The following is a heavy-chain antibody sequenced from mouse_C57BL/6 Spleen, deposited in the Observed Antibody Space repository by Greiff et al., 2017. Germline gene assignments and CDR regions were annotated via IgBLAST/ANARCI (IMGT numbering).Heavy chain of an antibody. CDR2: IDPETGGT. Sequence: VQLQQSGAELVRPGALVTLSCKASGYTFTDYEMHWVKQTPVHGLEWIGAIDPETGGTAYNQKFKGKAILTADKSSSTAYMELRSLTSEDSAVYYCTTSYYYGSRYYAMDYWGQGTSVTVSS. D-gene: IGHD1-1*01. CDR3: TTSYYYGSRYYAMDY. J-gene: IGHJ4*01. V-gene: IGHV1-15*01. CDR1: GYTFTDYE.